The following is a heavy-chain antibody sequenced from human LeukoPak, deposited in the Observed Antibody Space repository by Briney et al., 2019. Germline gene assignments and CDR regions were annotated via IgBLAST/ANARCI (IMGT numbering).Heavy chain of an antibody. CDR3: ARDNSGKNAFDI. V-gene: IGHV3-30-3*01. Sequence: PGRSLRLSCAASGFTFSSYAMHWVRQAPGKWLEWVAVISYDGSNKYYADSVKGRFTISRDNSKNTLYLQMNSLRAEDTAVYYCARDNSGKNAFDIWGQGTMVTVSS. J-gene: IGHJ3*02. D-gene: IGHD3-10*01. CDR2: ISYDGSNK. CDR1: GFTFSSYA.